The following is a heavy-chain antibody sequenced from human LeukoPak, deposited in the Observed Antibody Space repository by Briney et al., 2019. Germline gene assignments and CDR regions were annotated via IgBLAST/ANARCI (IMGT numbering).Heavy chain of an antibody. Sequence: GGSLRLSCAASGFVFSSYWMHWIRQVPGRGLVWVSRIYTNGSYTNYADSVKGRFTISRDNAKNTLSLHMNSLRAEDMGVYYCARGDDESLDHWGQGTLVTVSS. CDR1: GFVFSSYW. D-gene: IGHD3-16*01. CDR3: ARGDDESLDH. J-gene: IGHJ4*02. V-gene: IGHV3-74*01. CDR2: IYTNGSYT.